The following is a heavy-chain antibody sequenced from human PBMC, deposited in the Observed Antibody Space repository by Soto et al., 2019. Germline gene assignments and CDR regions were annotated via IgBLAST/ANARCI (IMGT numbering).Heavy chain of an antibody. D-gene: IGHD3-10*01. Sequence: PSETLSLTCTVSGGSISSGGYYWSWIRQHPGKGLEWIGYIYYSGSTYYNPSLKSRVTISVDTSKNQFSLKLSSVTAADTAVYYCARDQELGSGCYFVLNGMDVWGQGTTVTVSS. CDR2: IYYSGST. CDR1: GGSISSGGYY. CDR3: ARDQELGSGCYFVLNGMDV. J-gene: IGHJ6*02. V-gene: IGHV4-31*03.